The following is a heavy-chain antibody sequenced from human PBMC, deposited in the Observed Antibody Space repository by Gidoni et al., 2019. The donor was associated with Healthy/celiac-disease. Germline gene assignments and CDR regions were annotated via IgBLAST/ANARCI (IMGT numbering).Heavy chain of an antibody. J-gene: IGHJ4*02. CDR1: GFTFSRYW. CDR3: ARDNYYYDSSGHNFDY. Sequence: EVQLVESGGGLVQPGGSLRLSCAASGFTFSRYWMSWVRQDQGKGLEWVANIKQDGSDKYYVDSVKGRFTISRDNAKNSLYLQMNSLRAEDTAVYYCARDNYYYDSSGHNFDYWGQGTLVTVSS. CDR2: IKQDGSDK. D-gene: IGHD3-22*01. V-gene: IGHV3-7*01.